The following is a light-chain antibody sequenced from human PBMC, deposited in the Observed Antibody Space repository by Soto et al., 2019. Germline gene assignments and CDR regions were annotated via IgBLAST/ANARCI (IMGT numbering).Light chain of an antibody. CDR1: NSDIGNYNY. V-gene: IGLV2-14*01. CDR2: EVS. CDR3: CSYSTANTLRGV. Sequence: QSALTQPASVSGSPGQSITISCTGTNSDIGNYNYVSWYQQYPGEAPKLMIYEVSNRPSGVSNRFSGSKSGNTASLTISRLRSEDEADYYCCSYSTANTLRGVFGGGTKLTVL. J-gene: IGLJ2*01.